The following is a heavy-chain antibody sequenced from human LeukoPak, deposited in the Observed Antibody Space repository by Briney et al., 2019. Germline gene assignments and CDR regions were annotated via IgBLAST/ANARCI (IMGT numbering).Heavy chain of an antibody. CDR1: GFTFSSYG. D-gene: IGHD3-16*01. CDR2: ISFDGSDK. CDR3: AKDRVVFNRNYAYYFDY. V-gene: IGHV3-30*18. J-gene: IGHJ4*02. Sequence: GGPLRLSCAASGFTFSSYGMHWVRQAPGKGLEWAAAISFDGSDKHYADSVKGRFTISRDNSKKTLYLQMNSLRAEDTAVYYCAKDRVVFNRNYAYYFDYWGQGTLVTVSS.